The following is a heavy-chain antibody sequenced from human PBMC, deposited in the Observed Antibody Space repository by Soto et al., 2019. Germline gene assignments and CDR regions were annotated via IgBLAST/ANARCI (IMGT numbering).Heavy chain of an antibody. CDR3: ARGGGHRGSWFDP. V-gene: IGHV1-3*01. CDR1: GYTFTSYA. J-gene: IGHJ5*02. Sequence: ASVKVSCKASGYTFTSYAMHWVRQAPGQRLEWMGWINAGNGNTKYSQKFQGRVTITRDTSASTAYMELSSLGSEDTAVYYCARGGGHRGSWFDPSGQGTVVTVSS. D-gene: IGHD2-15*01. CDR2: INAGNGNT.